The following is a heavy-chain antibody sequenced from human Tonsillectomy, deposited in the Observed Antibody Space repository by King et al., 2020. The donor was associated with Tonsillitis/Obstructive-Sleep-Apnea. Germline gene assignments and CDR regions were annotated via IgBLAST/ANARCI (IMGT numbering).Heavy chain of an antibody. J-gene: IGHJ4*02. CDR2: LSYDGTNK. D-gene: IGHD3-10*01. CDR3: AKLGGSGSYYNALDY. CDR1: GFTFSDYG. V-gene: IGHV3-30*18. Sequence: VQLVQSGGGVVQPGRSLRLSCAASGFTFSDYGMHWVRQGPGKGLEWVAVLSYDGTNKYYADSVKGRFTISRDISKNTLYLQMNSLSAEDTAVYYCAKLGGSGSYYNALDYWGQGTLVTVSS.